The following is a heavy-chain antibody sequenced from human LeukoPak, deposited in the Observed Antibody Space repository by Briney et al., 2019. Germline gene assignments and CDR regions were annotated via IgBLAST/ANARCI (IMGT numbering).Heavy chain of an antibody. V-gene: IGHV3-21*01. CDR1: GFTFSSYS. J-gene: IGHJ4*02. Sequence: GGSLRLSCAASGFTFSSYSMNWVRQAPGKGLEWVSSISSRSYIYYADSVKGRFTISRDNAKNSLYLQMNSLRAEDTAVYYCARDDDYGDYGFGHWGQGTLVTVSS. D-gene: IGHD4-17*01. CDR2: ISSRSYI. CDR3: ARDDDYGDYGFGH.